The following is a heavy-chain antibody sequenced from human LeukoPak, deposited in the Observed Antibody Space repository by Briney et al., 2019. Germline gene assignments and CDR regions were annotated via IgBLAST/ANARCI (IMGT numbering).Heavy chain of an antibody. D-gene: IGHD3-10*01. V-gene: IGHV4-31*03. CDR2: IYYSGST. CDR3: ARTYGSGDHYFDY. CDR1: GGSISSGGYY. J-gene: IGHJ4*02. Sequence: PSQTLSLTCTVSGGSISSGGYYWSWIRQHPGKGLEWIGYIYYSGSTYYNPSLKSRVTISVDTSKNQFSLKLSSVTAADTAVYYCARTYGSGDHYFDYWGQGTLVTVSS.